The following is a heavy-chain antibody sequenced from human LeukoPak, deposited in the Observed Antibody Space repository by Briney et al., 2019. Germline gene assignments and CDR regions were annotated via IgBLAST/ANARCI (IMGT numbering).Heavy chain of an antibody. Sequence: PSETLSLTCAVYGGSFSGYYWNWIRQPAGKGLEWIGRIYTSGSTNYNPSLKSRVTMSVDTSKNQFSLKLSSVTAADTAVYYCARGGDFWSGYYYYYMDVWGKGTTVTVSS. J-gene: IGHJ6*03. CDR1: GGSFSGYY. V-gene: IGHV4-59*10. CDR3: ARGGDFWSGYYYYYMDV. CDR2: IYTSGST. D-gene: IGHD3-3*01.